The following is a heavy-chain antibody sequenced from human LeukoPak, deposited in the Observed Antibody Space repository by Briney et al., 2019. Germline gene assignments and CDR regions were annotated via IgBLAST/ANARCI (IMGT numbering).Heavy chain of an antibody. CDR2: ISGSGGST. Sequence: PGGSLRLSCAASGFTFSSYAMSWVRQAPGKGLEWVSAISGSGGSTYYADSVKGRFTISRDNSKNTLYLQMNSLRAEDTAVYYCAKSPDCTGGVCYISGASDIWGQGTMVTVSS. CDR1: GFTFSSYA. CDR3: AKSPDCTGGVCYISGASDI. V-gene: IGHV3-23*01. D-gene: IGHD2-8*02. J-gene: IGHJ3*02.